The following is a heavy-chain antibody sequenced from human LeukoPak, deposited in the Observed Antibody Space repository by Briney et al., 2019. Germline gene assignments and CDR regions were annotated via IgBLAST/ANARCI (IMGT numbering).Heavy chain of an antibody. J-gene: IGHJ1*01. CDR2: IYYSGST. CDR3: ARGLLGSYFEYFQH. Sequence: SQTLSLTCTVSGGSISSGDYYWSWIRQPPGKGLEWIGYIYYSGSTNYNPSLKSRVTISVDTSKNQFSLKLSSVTAADTAVYYCARGLLGSYFEYFQHWGQGTLVTVSS. CDR1: GGSISSGDYY. V-gene: IGHV4-61*08. D-gene: IGHD1-26*01.